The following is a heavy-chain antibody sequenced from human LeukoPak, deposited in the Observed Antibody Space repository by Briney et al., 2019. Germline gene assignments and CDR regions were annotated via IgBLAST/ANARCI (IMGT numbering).Heavy chain of an antibody. CDR3: ARRRLAVAGRGYFDY. V-gene: IGHV4-30-4*08. D-gene: IGHD6-19*01. CDR2: IYYSGST. J-gene: IGHJ4*02. Sequence: PSETLSLTCTVSGGSISSGDYYWSWIRQPPGKGLEWIGYIYYSGSTYYNPSLKSRVTISVDTSKNQFSLKLSSVTAADTAVYYCARRRLAVAGRGYFDYWGKGTLVTVSS. CDR1: GGSISSGDYY.